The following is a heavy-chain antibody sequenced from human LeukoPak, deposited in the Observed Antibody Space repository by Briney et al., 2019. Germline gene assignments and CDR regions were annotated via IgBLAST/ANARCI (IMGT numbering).Heavy chain of an antibody. CDR3: ARGVAAAGYYMDV. J-gene: IGHJ6*03. D-gene: IGHD6-13*01. CDR1: GGSISSYY. V-gene: IGHV4-59*01. Sequence: SETLSLTCILSGGSISSYYWSWIRQPAGKGLEWIGYIYYSGSTNYNPSLKSGVSIPVDTPKNQSSLKLSSVTAADTPVYSCARGVAAAGYYMDVWDKGTTLTVSS. CDR2: IYYSGST.